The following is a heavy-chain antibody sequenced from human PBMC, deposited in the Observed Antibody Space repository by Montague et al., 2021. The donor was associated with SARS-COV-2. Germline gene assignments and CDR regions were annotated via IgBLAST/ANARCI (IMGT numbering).Heavy chain of an antibody. D-gene: IGHD5-18*01. V-gene: IGHV3-48*02. Sequence: SLRLSCAASGFTFSSYWMHWVRQAPGKGLEWVSYISSSSSTIYYADSVKGRFTISRDNAKNSLYLQMNSLRDEDTAVYYCARDRGYSYGPYYYGMDVWGQGTTVTVSS. CDR1: GFTFSSYW. CDR2: ISSSSSTI. CDR3: ARDRGYSYGPYYYGMDV. J-gene: IGHJ6*02.